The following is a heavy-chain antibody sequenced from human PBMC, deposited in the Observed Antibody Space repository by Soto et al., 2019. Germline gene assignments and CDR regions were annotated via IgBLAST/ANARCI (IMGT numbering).Heavy chain of an antibody. D-gene: IGHD3-10*01. CDR3: ARGLILWFGDLSRRGGYYYYMDV. J-gene: IGHJ6*03. CDR2: INDSGNI. Sequence: QVQLQQWGAGLLKPSETLSLTCAVYGGSFSGYQWTWIRQTPGKGLEWIGEINDSGNITYNPSLKSRVTILVDTAKKQISLKLSSVTAADTAVYYCARGLILWFGDLSRRGGYYYYMDVWGKGTTVTVSS. CDR1: GGSFSGYQ. V-gene: IGHV4-34*01.